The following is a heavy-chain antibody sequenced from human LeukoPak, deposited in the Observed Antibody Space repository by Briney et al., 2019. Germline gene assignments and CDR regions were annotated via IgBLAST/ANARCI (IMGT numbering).Heavy chain of an antibody. J-gene: IGHJ3*02. CDR2: IKQDGSEK. D-gene: IGHD5-18*01. CDR1: GFTFSSYW. Sequence: GGSLRLSCAASGFTFSSYWMSWVRQAPGKGLEWVANIKQDGSEKYYVDSVKGRFTISRDNAKNSLYLQMNSLRAEDTAVYYCARDSKVDTAMVDDAFDIWGQGTMATVSS. V-gene: IGHV3-7*01. CDR3: ARDSKVDTAMVDDAFDI.